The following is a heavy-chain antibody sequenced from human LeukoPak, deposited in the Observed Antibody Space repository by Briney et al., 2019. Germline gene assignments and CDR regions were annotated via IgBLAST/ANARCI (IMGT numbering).Heavy chain of an antibody. J-gene: IGHJ4*02. D-gene: IGHD6-19*01. CDR1: GLTFSSYA. Sequence: PGGSLRLSCVASGLTFSSYAMGWVRQAAGEGTEWVTGISSGGDYTYYGDSVKGRFTISRDNSKNTLYLQMSSLRVEDTAVYYCANARYYNSDWYGLDDWGQGAQVTVSS. CDR2: ISSGGDYT. V-gene: IGHV3-23*01. CDR3: ANARYYNSDWYGLDD.